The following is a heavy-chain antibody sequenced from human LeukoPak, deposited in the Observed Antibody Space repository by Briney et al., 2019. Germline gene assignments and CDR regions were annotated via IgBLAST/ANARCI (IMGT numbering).Heavy chain of an antibody. CDR1: GFTFSSYG. V-gene: IGHV3-23*01. CDR3: AKDRYYCDSSGYYYVDISDY. D-gene: IGHD3-22*01. J-gene: IGHJ4*02. CDR2: ISGSGGST. Sequence: GTLRLSCAASGFTFSSYGMSWVRQAPGKGLEWVSAISGSGGSTYYADSVKGRFTISRDNSKNTLYLQMNSLRAEDTAVYYCAKDRYYCDSSGYYYVDISDYWGQGTLVTVSS.